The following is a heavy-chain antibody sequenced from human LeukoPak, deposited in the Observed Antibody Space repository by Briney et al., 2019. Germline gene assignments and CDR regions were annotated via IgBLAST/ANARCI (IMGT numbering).Heavy chain of an antibody. J-gene: IGHJ4*02. CDR2: ITGDGGTT. V-gene: IGHV3-43*02. Sequence: GGSLRLSCAASGFTFGDYTMHWFRQPPGRGLQWVSLITGDGGTTSYAGSVKGRFTISRDNSKNSLYLHMNSLRNEDTALYYCAKGHFGAGHYWGQGTLVTVSS. CDR3: AKGHFGAGHY. CDR1: GFTFGDYT. D-gene: IGHD3-3*01.